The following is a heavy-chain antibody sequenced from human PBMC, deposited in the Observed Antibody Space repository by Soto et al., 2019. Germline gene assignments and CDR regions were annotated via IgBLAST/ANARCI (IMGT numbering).Heavy chain of an antibody. D-gene: IGHD3-22*01. CDR1: GYTFTSYG. J-gene: IGHJ3*02. V-gene: IGHV1-18*01. CDR2: ISAYNGNT. CDR3: ARGVWYYDSSGYLDAFDI. Sequence: QVQLVQSGAEVKKPGASVKVSCKASGYTFTSYGISWVRQAPGQGLEWMGWISAYNGNTNYAQKLQGRVTMTTDTSTSTAYMELRSLRSDDTAVYYCARGVWYYDSSGYLDAFDIWGQGTMVTVSS.